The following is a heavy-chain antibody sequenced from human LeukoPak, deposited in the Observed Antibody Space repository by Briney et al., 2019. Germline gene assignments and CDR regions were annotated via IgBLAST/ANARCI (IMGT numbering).Heavy chain of an antibody. D-gene: IGHD1-1*01. J-gene: IGHJ4*02. CDR1: GFTFSSYS. CDR3: ARGGLEPVDY. V-gene: IGHV3-74*01. CDR2: TNADGSST. Sequence: GGSLRLSCAASGFTFSSYSMNWVRQAPGKGLVWVSRTNADGSSTSYADSVKGRFTISRDNAKNTLYLQMNSLRADDTAVYYCARGGLEPVDYWGQGTLVTVSS.